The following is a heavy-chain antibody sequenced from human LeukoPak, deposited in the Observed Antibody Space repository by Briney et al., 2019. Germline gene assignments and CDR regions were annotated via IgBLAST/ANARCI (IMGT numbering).Heavy chain of an antibody. J-gene: IGHJ4*02. CDR3: ARDPYSSSGGGY. Sequence: ASVKVSCKASGYTFTGYYMHWVRQAPGQGLEWMGWINPNSGGTNYAQKFQGRVTMTRDTSSSTAYMELSRLRSDDTAVYYCARDPYSSSGGGYWGQGTLVTVSS. CDR2: INPNSGGT. CDR1: GYTFTGYY. D-gene: IGHD6-6*01. V-gene: IGHV1-2*02.